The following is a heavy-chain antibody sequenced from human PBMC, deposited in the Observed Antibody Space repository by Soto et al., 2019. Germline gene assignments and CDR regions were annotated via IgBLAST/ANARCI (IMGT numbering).Heavy chain of an antibody. J-gene: IGHJ6*02. CDR1: GFTFSSYA. Sequence: EVQLLESGGGLVQPGGSLRLSCAASGFTFSSYAMSWVRQAPGKGLEWVSAISGSGGSTYYADSVKGRFTISRDNSKHTLYLQMNSLRAEDTAVYYCARGGVTAAIYYYYGMDVWGQGTTVTVSS. CDR2: ISGSGGST. CDR3: ARGGVTAAIYYYYGMDV. D-gene: IGHD2-2*02. V-gene: IGHV3-23*01.